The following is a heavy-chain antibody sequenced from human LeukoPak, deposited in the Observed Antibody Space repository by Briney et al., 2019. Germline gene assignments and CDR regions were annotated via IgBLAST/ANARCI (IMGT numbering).Heavy chain of an antibody. CDR1: GFTFSSYG. V-gene: IGHV3-33*01. CDR2: IWYDGSSK. Sequence: GGSLRLSCAASGFTFSSYGMHWVRQAPGKGLEWVAVIWYDGSSKYYADSVKGRFTISRDNSKNTLYLQMNSLRAEDTAVYYCAREDYYDSSGYFVDYWGQGTLVTVSS. J-gene: IGHJ4*02. D-gene: IGHD3-22*01. CDR3: AREDYYDSSGYFVDY.